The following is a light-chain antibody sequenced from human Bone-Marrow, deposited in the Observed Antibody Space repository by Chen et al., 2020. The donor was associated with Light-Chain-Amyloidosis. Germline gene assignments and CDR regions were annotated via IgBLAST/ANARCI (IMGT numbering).Light chain of an antibody. Sequence: DIQMTQSPSSVSASVGDTVTITCRASRATGGWVAWFQQKPGEAPKLLISAASNLHSVVPSRFSGGGYGTEFTLTINGLKSEDFATYYCQQANSFPLSFGGGTRVEIQ. CDR1: RATGGW. J-gene: IGKJ4*01. CDR2: AAS. CDR3: QQANSFPLS. V-gene: IGKV1-12*01.